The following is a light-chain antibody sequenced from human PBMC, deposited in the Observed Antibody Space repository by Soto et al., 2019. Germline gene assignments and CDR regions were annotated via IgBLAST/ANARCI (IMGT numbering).Light chain of an antibody. Sequence: EIVLTQSPATLSLSPGERATLSCRASQSVSSYLAWYQQKPGQAPRLLIYGASTRATGLPARFSGSGSGTDFTLTISSLQSEDFAVYYCQQYNTWPPITFGQGTRREIK. J-gene: IGKJ5*01. CDR3: QQYNTWPPIT. V-gene: IGKV3-15*01. CDR1: QSVSSY. CDR2: GAS.